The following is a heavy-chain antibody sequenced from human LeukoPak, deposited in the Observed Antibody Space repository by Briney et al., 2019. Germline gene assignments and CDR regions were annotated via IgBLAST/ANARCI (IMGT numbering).Heavy chain of an antibody. CDR1: GFTFTSYS. D-gene: IGHD5-12*01. V-gene: IGHV3-21*01. CDR3: VRDRGGNDYDY. CDR2: ISSSSYI. Sequence: PGGSLRLSCAASGFTFTSYSMNWVRQAPGKGLEWVSSISSSSYIYYADSVEGRFTISRDNAKNSLYLQMNSLRAEDTAVYYCVRDRGGNDYDYWGQGTLVTVAS. J-gene: IGHJ4*02.